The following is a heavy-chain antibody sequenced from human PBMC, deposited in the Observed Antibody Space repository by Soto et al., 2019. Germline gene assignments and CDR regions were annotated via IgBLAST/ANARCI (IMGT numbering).Heavy chain of an antibody. CDR3: AKGSYSSLMNYYYYYMDV. Sequence: GGSLRLSCAASGFTFSSYAMSWVRQAPGKGLEWVSAISGSGGSTYYADSVKGRFTISRDNSKNTLYLQMNSLRAEDTAVYYCAKGSYSSLMNYYYYYMDVWGKGTTVTVSS. J-gene: IGHJ6*03. D-gene: IGHD6-13*01. V-gene: IGHV3-23*01. CDR1: GFTFSSYA. CDR2: ISGSGGST.